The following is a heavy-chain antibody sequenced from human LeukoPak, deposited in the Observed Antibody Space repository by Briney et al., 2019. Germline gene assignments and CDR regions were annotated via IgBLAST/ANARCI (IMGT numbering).Heavy chain of an antibody. Sequence: SETLSPTCTVSGGSISSSSYYWGWIRQPPGKGLEWIGSIYYSGSTYYNPSLKSRVTISVDTSKNQFSLKLSSVTAADTAVYYCADIAAAGSSRYWGQGTLVTVSS. CDR2: IYYSGST. CDR3: ADIAAAGSSRY. V-gene: IGHV4-39*01. D-gene: IGHD6-13*01. J-gene: IGHJ4*02. CDR1: GGSISSSSYY.